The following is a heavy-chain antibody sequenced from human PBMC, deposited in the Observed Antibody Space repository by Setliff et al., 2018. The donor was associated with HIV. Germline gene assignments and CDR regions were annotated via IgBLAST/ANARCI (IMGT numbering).Heavy chain of an antibody. J-gene: IGHJ5*02. V-gene: IGHV4-4*07. D-gene: IGHD3-10*01. CDR2: IDSSGTT. CDR1: GGSFGVYR. CDR3: ARDRHSSGLGSYGP. Sequence: NPSETLSLTCTISGGSFGVYRWSWIRQSAGRGLEWIGRIDSSGTTDYKPSLKGRVAISVDTSRNQFSLRVISVTAADTAVYFCARDRHSSGLGSYGPWGPGILVTVSS.